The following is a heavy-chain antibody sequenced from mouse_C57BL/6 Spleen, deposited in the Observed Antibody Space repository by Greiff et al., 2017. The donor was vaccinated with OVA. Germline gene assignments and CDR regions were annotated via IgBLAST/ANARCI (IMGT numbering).Heavy chain of an antibody. Sequence: QVQLQQPGAELVRPGSSVKLSCKASGYTFTSYWMHWVKQRPIQGLEWIGNIDPSDSETHYNQKFKDKATLTVDKSSSTAYMQLSSRTSEDSAVYYCARGGGNLFAYWGQGTLVTVSA. CDR3: ARGGGNLFAY. V-gene: IGHV1-52*01. CDR1: GYTFTSYW. D-gene: IGHD2-1*01. J-gene: IGHJ3*01. CDR2: IDPSDSET.